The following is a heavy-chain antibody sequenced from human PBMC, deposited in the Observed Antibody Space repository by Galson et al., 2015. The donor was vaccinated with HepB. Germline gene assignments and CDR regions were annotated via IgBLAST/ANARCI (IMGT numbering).Heavy chain of an antibody. CDR3: VKGVVATPSGLPRDWFDP. CDR2: ISWKTGDT. D-gene: IGHD2-15*01. Sequence: SLRLSCAASGLSLDDYAMHWVRQAPGKGLEWVSGISWKTGDTGYADSVKGRFTISRDNAKNSLYLRMNSLRPEDTALYYCVKGVVATPSGLPRDWFDPWGQGTPVTVSS. J-gene: IGHJ5*02. CDR1: GLSLDDYA. V-gene: IGHV3-9*01.